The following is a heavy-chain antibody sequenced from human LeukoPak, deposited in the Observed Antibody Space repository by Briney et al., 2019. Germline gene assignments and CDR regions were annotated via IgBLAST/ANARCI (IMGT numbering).Heavy chain of an antibody. CDR2: ISSSSSTI. Sequence: PGGSLRLSCAASGFTFSDYYMSWIRQAPGKGLEWVSYISSSSSTIYYADSVKGRFTISRDNAKNSLYLQMNSLRAEDTAVYYCARGDYYDFLRRRGHAFDIWGQGTMVTVSS. CDR3: ARGDYYDFLRRRGHAFDI. D-gene: IGHD3-22*01. J-gene: IGHJ3*02. V-gene: IGHV3-11*01. CDR1: GFTFSDYY.